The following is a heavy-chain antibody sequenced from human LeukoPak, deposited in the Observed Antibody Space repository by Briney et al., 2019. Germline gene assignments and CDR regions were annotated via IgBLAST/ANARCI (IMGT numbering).Heavy chain of an antibody. Sequence: EASVTVSCKVSGYTLNDLSMHWVRQAPGKGLEWMGGFDPEDGETLYAQKFQGRVTLTKDTSNDIVYMELSSLTAEDTAVYYCAAPSGSFLAFYYGMDVWGQGTTVTVAS. CDR1: GYTLNDLS. CDR2: FDPEDGET. D-gene: IGHD1-26*01. J-gene: IGHJ6*02. CDR3: AAPSGSFLAFYYGMDV. V-gene: IGHV1-24*01.